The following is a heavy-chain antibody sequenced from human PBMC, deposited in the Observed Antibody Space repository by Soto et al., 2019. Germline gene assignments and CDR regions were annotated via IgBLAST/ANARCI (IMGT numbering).Heavy chain of an antibody. J-gene: IGHJ4*02. Sequence: QVQLQESGPGLVKPSQTLSLTCTVSGGSISSGGYYWSWIRQHPGKGLEWIGYIYYSGSTYYNPSRKSRVTITVDTSKNKFSLKLSAVSAADTAVYYCARARASGSYYNTFDYWGQGTLVNVSS. V-gene: IGHV4-31*03. CDR1: GGSISSGGYY. CDR2: IYYSGST. CDR3: ARARASGSYYNTFDY. D-gene: IGHD3-10*01.